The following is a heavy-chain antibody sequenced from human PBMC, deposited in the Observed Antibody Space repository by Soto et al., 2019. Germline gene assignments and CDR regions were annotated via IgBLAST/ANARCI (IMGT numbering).Heavy chain of an antibody. D-gene: IGHD4-4*01. CDR2: IYYSGST. Sequence: PSETLSLTCTVSGGSISSYSWSWIRQPPGKGLEWIGYIYYSGSTNYNPSLKSRVTISVDTSKNQFSLKLSSVTAADTAVYYCARALYTNKSYYFDYRGQGTLVTVSS. CDR1: GGSISSYS. CDR3: ARALYTNKSYYFDY. J-gene: IGHJ4*02. V-gene: IGHV4-59*01.